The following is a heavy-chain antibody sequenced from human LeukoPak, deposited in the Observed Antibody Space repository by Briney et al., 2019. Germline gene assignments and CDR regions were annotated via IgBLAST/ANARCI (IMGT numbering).Heavy chain of an antibody. CDR3: ARRHYDSSGFYYYFDC. D-gene: IGHD3-22*01. V-gene: IGHV4-4*09. J-gene: IGHJ4*02. CDR1: GGSISDDY. CDR2: TSTSGST. Sequence: SETLSVTCTVSGGSISDDYWSWIRQPPGKGLEWIGYTSTSGSTFYNPSLTSRLTISVDTSNNYFSLRLSSVTAADTAVYYCARRHYDSSGFYYYFDCWGQGTLVTVSS.